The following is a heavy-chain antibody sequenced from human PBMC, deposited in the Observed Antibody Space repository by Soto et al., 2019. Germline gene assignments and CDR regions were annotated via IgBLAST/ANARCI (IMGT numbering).Heavy chain of an antibody. CDR2: ISGSGGST. CDR1: VFTFSSYA. J-gene: IGHJ6*02. Sequence: WWSLRLSCAASVFTFSSYAMSWFRQAPGKGLEWVSAISGSGGSTYYADSVKGRFTISRDNSKNTLYLQMNSLRAEDTAVYYCAKPASYSSSWFYYYYGMDVWGQGTTVTVSS. V-gene: IGHV3-23*01. D-gene: IGHD6-13*01. CDR3: AKPASYSSSWFYYYYGMDV.